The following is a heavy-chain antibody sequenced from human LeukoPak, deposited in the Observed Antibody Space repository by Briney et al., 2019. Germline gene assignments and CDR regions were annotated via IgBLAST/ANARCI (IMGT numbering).Heavy chain of an antibody. CDR2: IYHTGST. Sequence: PSETLSLTCSVSGGSITGHYWNWIRQSPEKGLEWIGYIYHTGSTNYNPSLKSRVTISLDTSKNQFSLKLSSVTAADTAVYYSARRTVTTRIGFDAFDVWGQGTMVTVSS. CDR3: ARRTVTTRIGFDAFDV. CDR1: GGSITGHY. V-gene: IGHV4-59*11. D-gene: IGHD4-17*01. J-gene: IGHJ3*01.